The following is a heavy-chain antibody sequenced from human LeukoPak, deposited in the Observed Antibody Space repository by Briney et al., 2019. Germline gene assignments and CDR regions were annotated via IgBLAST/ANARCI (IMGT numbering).Heavy chain of an antibody. V-gene: IGHV3-33*01. CDR3: AREEEYCSSTSCYTGAFDI. Sequence: GGSLRLSCAASGFTFSSYGMHWVRQAPGKGLEWVAVIWYDGSNKYYADSVKGRFTISRDNSKNTLYLQMNSLRAEDTAVYYCAREEEYCSSTSCYTGAFDIWGQGTMVTVSS. CDR2: IWYDGSNK. D-gene: IGHD2-2*02. CDR1: GFTFSSYG. J-gene: IGHJ3*02.